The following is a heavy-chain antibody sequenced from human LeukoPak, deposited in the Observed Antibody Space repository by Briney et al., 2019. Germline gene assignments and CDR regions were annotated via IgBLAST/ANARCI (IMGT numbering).Heavy chain of an antibody. CDR3: ARGRLGIAVAYSVVGRARTDY. V-gene: IGHV4-34*01. Sequence: SETLSLTCAVYGGSFSGYYWSWIRQPPGKGLEWIGEINHSGSTNYNPSLKSRVTISVDTSKNQFSLKLSSVTAADTAVYYCARGRLGIAVAYSVVGRARTDYWGQGTLVTVSS. CDR1: GGSFSGYY. J-gene: IGHJ4*02. CDR2: INHSGST. D-gene: IGHD6-19*01.